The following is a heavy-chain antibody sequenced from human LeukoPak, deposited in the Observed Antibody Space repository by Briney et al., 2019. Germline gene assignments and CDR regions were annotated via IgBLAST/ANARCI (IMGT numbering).Heavy chain of an antibody. CDR3: ARLDAAAGRYLQFFY. Sequence: SSETLSLTCTVSGGSISNYYWSWIRQSPEKELEWIGYIHDSGSTNYNPSLKSRVTISVDTSKNQFSLKLSSVTAADTAVYYCARLDAAAGRYLQFFYWGQGTLVTVSS. CDR1: GGSISNYY. V-gene: IGHV4-59*08. D-gene: IGHD5-24*01. J-gene: IGHJ4*02. CDR2: IHDSGST.